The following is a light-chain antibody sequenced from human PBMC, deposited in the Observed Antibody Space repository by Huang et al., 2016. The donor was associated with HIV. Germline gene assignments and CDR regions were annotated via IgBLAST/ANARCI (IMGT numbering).Light chain of an antibody. CDR1: QTVDMY. V-gene: IGKV1-39*01. CDR3: QQTYNVRQT. Sequence: DIQMTQSPSSLSASIGDRVTMSCGASQTVDMYLNWYHQTPGRAPNLLSYAASNLQSYVPSRFSGTGTGTNVTLTISSLQPEDFVIYFCQQTYNVRQTFGQGTALEIK. J-gene: IGKJ2*01. CDR2: AAS.